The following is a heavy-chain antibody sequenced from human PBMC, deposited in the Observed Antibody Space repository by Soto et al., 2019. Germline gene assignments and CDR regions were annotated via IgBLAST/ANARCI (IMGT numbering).Heavy chain of an antibody. Sequence: PSETLSLTCTVSGGSISSYYWSWIRQPPGKGLEWIGYIYYSGSTNYNPSLKSRVTISVDTSKNQFSLKLSSVTAADTAVYYCARHTPAEYGVYYFDYWGQGTLVTVSS. V-gene: IGHV4-59*08. D-gene: IGHD2-2*01. J-gene: IGHJ4*02. CDR3: ARHTPAEYGVYYFDY. CDR2: IYYSGST. CDR1: GGSISSYY.